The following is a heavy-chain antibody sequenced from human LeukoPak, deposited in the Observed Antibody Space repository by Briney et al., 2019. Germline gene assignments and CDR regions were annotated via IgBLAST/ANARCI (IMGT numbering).Heavy chain of an antibody. D-gene: IGHD1-26*01. CDR3: ARDSGSYRYLESFDY. J-gene: IGHJ4*02. V-gene: IGHV1-8*01. Sequence: ASVKVSCKSSGYTFTSYDINWVRQATGQGLEWMGWMNPINGNTGYAQKFQGRVTMTRDTSTSTVYMELSSLRSEDTAVYYCARDSGSYRYLESFDYWGQGTLVTVSS. CDR2: MNPINGNT. CDR1: GYTFTSYD.